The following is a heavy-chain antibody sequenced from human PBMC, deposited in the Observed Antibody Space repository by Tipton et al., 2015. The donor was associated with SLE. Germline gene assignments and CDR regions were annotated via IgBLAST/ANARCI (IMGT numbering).Heavy chain of an antibody. J-gene: IGHJ4*02. D-gene: IGHD2-8*02. CDR2: ISSRASTI. V-gene: IGHV3-48*03. Sequence: SLRLSCVASGFTFSSYEMNWVRQAPGKGLEWVSYISSRASTIYYADSVKGRFTISRDNAKNSLFLQMNSLRAEDTAVYYCARVGTRGPYFDYWGQGTLVTVSS. CDR1: GFTFSSYE. CDR3: ARVGTRGPYFDY.